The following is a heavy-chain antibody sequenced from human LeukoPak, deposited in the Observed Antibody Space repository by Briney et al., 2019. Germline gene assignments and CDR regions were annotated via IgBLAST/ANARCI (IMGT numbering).Heavy chain of an antibody. J-gene: IGHJ4*02. Sequence: ASVKVSCKASGYTFTTYAMNWVRQAPGQGLEWMGWINTNTGNPTYAQGFTGRFVFSLDTSVNTAYLQISSLKAEDTGVYYCARTDATGVLAFDSWGQGTLVTVSS. CDR2: INTNTGNP. CDR1: GYTFTTYA. CDR3: ARTDATGVLAFDS. D-gene: IGHD1-14*01. V-gene: IGHV7-4-1*02.